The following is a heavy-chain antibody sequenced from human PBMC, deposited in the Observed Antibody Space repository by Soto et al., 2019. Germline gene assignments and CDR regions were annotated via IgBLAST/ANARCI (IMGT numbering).Heavy chain of an antibody. J-gene: IGHJ4*02. CDR1: GGTFSSYS. Sequence: QVQLGQSGAEVKKPGSSVKVSCKASGGTFSSYSINWVRQAPGQGLEWMGEIIPIFGTANYAQKFQGRVTIPADESTRTAYMELSSLRSEDTAVYYCARDGGRHSGGIDYWGPGTLVTVSS. V-gene: IGHV1-69*01. CDR3: ARDGGRHSGGIDY. D-gene: IGHD2-15*01. CDR2: IIPIFGTA.